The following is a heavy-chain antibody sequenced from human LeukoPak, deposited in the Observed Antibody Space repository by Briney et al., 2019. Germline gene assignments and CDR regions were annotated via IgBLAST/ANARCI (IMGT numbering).Heavy chain of an antibody. CDR3: ARDEDIVVVPAATFY. J-gene: IGHJ4*02. D-gene: IGHD2-2*01. CDR1: GYTFTSYG. V-gene: IGHV1-18*04. CDR2: ISAYNGNT. Sequence: ASVKVSCKASGYTFTSYGISWVRQAPGQGLEWMGWISAYNGNTNYAQKLQGRVTMTTDTSPSTAYMELRSLRSDDTAVYYCARDEDIVVVPAATFYWGQGTLVTVSS.